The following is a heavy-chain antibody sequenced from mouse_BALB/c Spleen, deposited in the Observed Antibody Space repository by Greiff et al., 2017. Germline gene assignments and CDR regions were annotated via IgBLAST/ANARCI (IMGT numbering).Heavy chain of an antibody. CDR3: ARTLTGRAWFAY. Sequence: VKLEESGPGLVQPSQSLSITCTVSGFSLTSYGVHWVRQSPGKGLEWLGVIWSGGSTDYNAAFISRLSISKDNSKSQVFFKMNSLQANDTAIYYCARTLTGRAWFAYWGQGTLVTVSA. V-gene: IGHV2-2*02. CDR1: GFSLTSYG. J-gene: IGHJ3*01. CDR2: IWSGGST. D-gene: IGHD4-1*01.